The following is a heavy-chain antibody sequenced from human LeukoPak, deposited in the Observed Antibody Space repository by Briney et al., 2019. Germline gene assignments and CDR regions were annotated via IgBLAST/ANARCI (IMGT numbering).Heavy chain of an antibody. J-gene: IGHJ4*02. CDR3: ARGYCSGNSCRLFDY. V-gene: IGHV3-20*04. CDR2: VTWNAGST. CDR1: GFTFDDYG. Sequence: GGSLRLSCAASGFTFDDYGMAWVRQPPGKGLEGVSGVTWNAGSTGYADLVKGRFTISRDNAKSSLYLQMNSLRAEDTALYYCARGYCSGNSCRLFDYWGQGTLVTVSS. D-gene: IGHD2-15*01.